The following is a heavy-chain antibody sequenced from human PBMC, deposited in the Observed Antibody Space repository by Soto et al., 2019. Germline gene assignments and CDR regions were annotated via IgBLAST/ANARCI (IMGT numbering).Heavy chain of an antibody. V-gene: IGHV3-30*03. CDR2: ISYAGSDK. D-gene: IGHD3-10*01. CDR1: GFPFTSYG. CDR3: VGGQYYFDY. Sequence: QVQLVESGGGVVQPGRSLRLSCAASGFPFTSYGRHWVREGPAKGLEWVAIISYAGSDKYYADSVKGRFTISRDNSKNTRYLQMNSPRPEDTALYYCVGGQYYFDYRGQGTLVIVSS. J-gene: IGHJ4*02.